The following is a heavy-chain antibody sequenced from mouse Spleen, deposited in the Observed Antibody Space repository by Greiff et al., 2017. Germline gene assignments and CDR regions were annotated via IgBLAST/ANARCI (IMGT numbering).Heavy chain of an antibody. D-gene: IGHD4-1*01. CDR3: ASRTGTEGGFAY. CDR2: INPSSGYT. V-gene: IGHV1-4*02. Sequence: VQLQQSAAELARPGASVKMSCKASGYTFTSYTMHWVKQRPGQGLEWIGYINPSSGYTEYNQKFKDKTTLTADKSSSTAYMQLSSLTSEDSAVYYCASRTGTEGGFAYWGQGTLVTVSA. J-gene: IGHJ3*01. CDR1: GYTFTSYT.